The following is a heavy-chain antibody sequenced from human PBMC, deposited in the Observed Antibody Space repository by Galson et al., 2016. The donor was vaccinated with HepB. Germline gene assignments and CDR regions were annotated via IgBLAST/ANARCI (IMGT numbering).Heavy chain of an antibody. CDR3: ARRAGNYVAYDM. V-gene: IGHV1-2*02. Sequence: SVKVSCKASGFTLTNFYFHWVRQAPGQGLEWVGWINPNSGGTVYAQSFQGRVLLARDTSTNTAYMELSGLRYDDTAVYYCARRAGNYVAYDMWGQGTMVIVST. CDR1: GFTLTNFY. CDR2: INPNSGGT. J-gene: IGHJ3*02. D-gene: IGHD3-10*02.